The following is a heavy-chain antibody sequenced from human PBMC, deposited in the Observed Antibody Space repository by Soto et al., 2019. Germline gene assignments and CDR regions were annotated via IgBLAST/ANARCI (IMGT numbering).Heavy chain of an antibody. Sequence: SETLPLTCPVSGGSISSYYWSWIRQPPGKGLEWIGYIYYSGSTNYNPSLKSRVTISVDTSKNQFSLKLSSVTAADTAVYYCARRYGPGFDYWGQGTLVTVSS. CDR1: GGSISSYY. CDR3: ARRYGPGFDY. J-gene: IGHJ4*02. D-gene: IGHD4-17*01. V-gene: IGHV4-59*08. CDR2: IYYSGST.